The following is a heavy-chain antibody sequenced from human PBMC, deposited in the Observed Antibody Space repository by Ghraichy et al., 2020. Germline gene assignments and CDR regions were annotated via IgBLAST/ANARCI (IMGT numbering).Heavy chain of an antibody. CDR3: ARDRGIAAVARFDP. CDR1: GGSISSYY. D-gene: IGHD6-13*01. Sequence: SETLSLTCTVSGGSISSYYWSWIRQPPGKGLEWIGYIYYSGSTNYNPSLKSRVTISVDTSKNQFSLKLSSVTAADTAVYYCARDRGIAAVARFDPWGQGTLVTVSS. V-gene: IGHV4-59*01. J-gene: IGHJ5*02. CDR2: IYYSGST.